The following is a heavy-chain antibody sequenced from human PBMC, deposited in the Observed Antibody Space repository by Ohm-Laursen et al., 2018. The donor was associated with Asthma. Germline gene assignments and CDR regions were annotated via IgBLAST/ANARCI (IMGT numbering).Heavy chain of an antibody. J-gene: IGHJ4*02. CDR1: GFTFSSYW. V-gene: IGHV3-74*01. Sequence: SLRLSCAASGFTFSSYWMHWVRQAPGKGLVWVSRINSDVSSTSYADSVKGRFTISRDNAKNTLYLQMNSLRAEYTAVYYCERGRELRLPFDYWGQGTLVTVSS. D-gene: IGHD1-26*01. CDR3: ERGRELRLPFDY. CDR2: INSDVSST.